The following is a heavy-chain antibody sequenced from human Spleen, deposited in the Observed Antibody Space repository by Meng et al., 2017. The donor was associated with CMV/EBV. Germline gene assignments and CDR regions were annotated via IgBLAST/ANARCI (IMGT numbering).Heavy chain of an antibody. CDR3: ARLRSITIHFDP. Sequence: QLQRQGLGPGLVKPSETLSLTCTVSGGSISSSSYYWGWIRQPPGKGLEWIGSIYYSGSTYYNPSLKSRVTISVDTSKNQFSLKLSSVTAADTAVYYCARLRSITIHFDPWGQGTLVTVSS. J-gene: IGHJ5*02. CDR2: IYYSGST. D-gene: IGHD3-3*01. V-gene: IGHV4-39*07. CDR1: GGSISSSSYY.